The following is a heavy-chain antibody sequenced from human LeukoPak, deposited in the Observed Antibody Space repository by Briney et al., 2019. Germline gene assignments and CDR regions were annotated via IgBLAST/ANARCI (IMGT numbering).Heavy chain of an antibody. CDR3: AKGYVVVTLRSRYPIGANDAFDI. CDR1: GFTFSSYA. V-gene: IGHV3-23*01. D-gene: IGHD2-21*02. CDR2: ISGSGGRT. J-gene: IGHJ3*02. Sequence: PGGSLRLSCAASGFTFSSYAMSWVRQAPAKGLEWVSAISGSGGRTYYADSVKGRFTISRDNSKNTLYLQLNSLRAEDTAVYYCAKGYVVVTLRSRYPIGANDAFDIWGQGTMVTVSS.